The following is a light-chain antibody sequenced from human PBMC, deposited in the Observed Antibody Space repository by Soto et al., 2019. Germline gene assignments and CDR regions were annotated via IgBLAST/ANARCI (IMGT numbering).Light chain of an antibody. J-gene: IGLJ3*02. CDR1: SSDVGAYNY. CDR3: SSYAVSTNGL. V-gene: IGLV2-8*01. CDR2: DVI. Sequence: QSALTQPPSASGSPGQSVTISCSGTSSDVGAYNYVSWYQQYPGKAPKLIIYDVIKRPSGVPDRFSASKSGNTASLTVSGLQAEDEADYYCSSYAVSTNGLFGGGTKLTVL.